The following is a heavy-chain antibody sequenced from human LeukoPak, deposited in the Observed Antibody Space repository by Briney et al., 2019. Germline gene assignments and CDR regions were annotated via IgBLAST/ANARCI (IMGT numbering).Heavy chain of an antibody. J-gene: IGHJ4*02. CDR3: SRYWGPYDNSGAYFDY. Sequence: SETLSLTCTVSGGSISSYYWSWIRQPPGKGLEGIGYIYYSGSTNYNPSLKSRVTISVDTSKNQFSLKLSSVTAADTAMYYCSRYWGPYDNSGAYFDYWGQGTLVTVSS. V-gene: IGHV4-59*08. CDR2: IYYSGST. D-gene: IGHD3-22*01. CDR1: GGSISSYY.